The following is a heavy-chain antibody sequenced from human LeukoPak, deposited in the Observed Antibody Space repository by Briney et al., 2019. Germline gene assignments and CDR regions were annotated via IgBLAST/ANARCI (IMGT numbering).Heavy chain of an antibody. Sequence: GGSLRLSCAASGFTFSSYAMHWVRQAPAKGLEGVAVISYDGSNKYYADSVKGRFTISRDNSKNTLYLQMHSLRAEDTAVYYCARDRSGSGYYFDYWGQGTLVTVSS. CDR1: GFTFSSYA. J-gene: IGHJ4*02. CDR3: ARDRSGSGYYFDY. CDR2: ISYDGSNK. V-gene: IGHV3-30-3*01. D-gene: IGHD3-22*01.